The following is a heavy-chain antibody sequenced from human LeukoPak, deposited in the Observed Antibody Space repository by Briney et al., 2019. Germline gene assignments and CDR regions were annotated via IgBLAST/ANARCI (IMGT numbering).Heavy chain of an antibody. Sequence: GGSLRLSCAASGFTFSSYGMHWVRQAPGKGLEWVAFIRYDGRNKYYADSVKGRFTISRDNSKNTLYLQMNSLRAEDTAVYYCAKGAIMVRGVTFVDYWGQGTLVTVSS. CDR2: IRYDGRNK. D-gene: IGHD3-10*01. J-gene: IGHJ4*02. V-gene: IGHV3-30*02. CDR1: GFTFSSYG. CDR3: AKGAIMVRGVTFVDY.